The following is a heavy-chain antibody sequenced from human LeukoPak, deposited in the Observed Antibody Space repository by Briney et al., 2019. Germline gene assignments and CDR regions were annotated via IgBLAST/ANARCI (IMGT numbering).Heavy chain of an antibody. V-gene: IGHV3-7*01. D-gene: IGHD2/OR15-2a*01. J-gene: IGHJ5*02. Sequence: GGSLRLSCAASRFTFSSYWMSWVRQAPGKGLEWVANIKQDGSEKYYVGSVKGRFAISRDNAKNSLYLQMNSLRAEDTAVYYCARDRNRDFNRPWGQGTLVTVSS. CDR3: ARDRNRDFNRP. CDR1: RFTFSSYW. CDR2: IKQDGSEK.